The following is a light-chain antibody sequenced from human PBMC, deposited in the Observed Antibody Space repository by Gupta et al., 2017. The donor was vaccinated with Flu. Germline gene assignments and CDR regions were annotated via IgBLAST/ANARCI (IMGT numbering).Light chain of an antibody. V-gene: IGKV3-11*01. J-gene: IGKJ3*01. CDR1: QGVSSH. CDR3: QQHNCSTFT. Sequence: EVVLTPSPAPLSLSPGKRATLSCRASQGVSSHLAWYPPNPGQAPRLLIFIASNRATGIPARLSGSGSGTEFDFTIISLAPEDFAFDYYQQHNCSTFTFGPGTRVDVK. CDR2: IAS.